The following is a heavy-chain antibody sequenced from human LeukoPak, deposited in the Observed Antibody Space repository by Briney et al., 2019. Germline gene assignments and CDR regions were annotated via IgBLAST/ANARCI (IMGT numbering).Heavy chain of an antibody. V-gene: IGHV4-59*01. CDR1: GGSISSDY. D-gene: IGHD1-14*01. CDR3: ARSAAVYTRFDY. J-gene: IGHJ4*02. CDR2: IYYSGTT. Sequence: PSETLSLTCTVSGGSISSDYWSWIRQPPGKGLEWIGYIYYSGTTNYNPSLKSRVTISVDTSKTQFSLRLSSVTAADTAVYYCARSAAVYTRFDYWGQGTLVTVSS.